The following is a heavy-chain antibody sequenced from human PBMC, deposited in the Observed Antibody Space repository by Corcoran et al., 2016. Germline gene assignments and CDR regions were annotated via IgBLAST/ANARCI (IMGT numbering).Heavy chain of an antibody. CDR3: ARHFSPATHYDFWSGYYSREGNWFDP. CDR1: GGSISSSSYY. V-gene: IGHV4-39*01. J-gene: IGHJ5*02. CDR2: IYYSGST. D-gene: IGHD3-3*01. Sequence: QLQLQESGPGLVKPSETLSLTCTVSGGSISSSSYYWGWIRQPPGKGLEWIGSIYYSGSTYYNPSLKSRVTISVDTSKNQFSLKLSSVTAADTAVYYCARHFSPATHYDFWSGYYSREGNWFDPWGQGTLVTVSS.